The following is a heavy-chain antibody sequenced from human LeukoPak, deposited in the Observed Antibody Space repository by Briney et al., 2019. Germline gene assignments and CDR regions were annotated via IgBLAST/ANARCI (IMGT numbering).Heavy chain of an antibody. CDR1: GFTFGDYA. V-gene: IGHV3-49*04. D-gene: IGHD5-18*01. J-gene: IGHJ3*02. CDR3: TRDAGYSYGPVRTFDI. Sequence: GGSLRLSCTASGFTFGDYAMSWVRQAPGKGLEWGGFIRSKAYGGTTEYAASVKGRFTISRDDSKNIAYLQMNSLKIEDTAMYYCTRDAGYSYGPVRTFDIWGQGTMVTVSS. CDR2: IRSKAYGGTT.